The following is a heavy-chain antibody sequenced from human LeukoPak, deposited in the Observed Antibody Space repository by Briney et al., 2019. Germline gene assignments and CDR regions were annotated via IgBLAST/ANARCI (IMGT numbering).Heavy chain of an antibody. Sequence: PGGSLRLSCAASGSTFSSYWMHWVRQAPGKGLVWVSRINSDGSSTSYADSVKGRFTISRDNAKNTLYLQMNSLRAEDTAVYYCAREITMVRGVIPKNYGMDVWGKGTTVTVSS. D-gene: IGHD3-10*01. CDR3: AREITMVRGVIPKNYGMDV. CDR2: INSDGSST. V-gene: IGHV3-74*01. J-gene: IGHJ6*04. CDR1: GSTFSSYW.